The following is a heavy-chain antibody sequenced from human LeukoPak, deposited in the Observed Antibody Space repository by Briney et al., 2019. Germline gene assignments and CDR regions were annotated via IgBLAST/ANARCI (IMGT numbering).Heavy chain of an antibody. V-gene: IGHV3-23*01. CDR1: GFTFSSYA. CDR2: ITDSGGST. CDR3: AKDTSARRGSLNG. D-gene: IGHD3-16*02. J-gene: IGHJ4*02. Sequence: SGGSLRLSCTASGFTFSSYAMSGVRQAPGKGLDWVSAITDSGGSTSYADSVRGRFTISRDNSKNTLYLQINSLRAEDTAVYYCAKDTSARRGSLNGWGQGTLVTVSS.